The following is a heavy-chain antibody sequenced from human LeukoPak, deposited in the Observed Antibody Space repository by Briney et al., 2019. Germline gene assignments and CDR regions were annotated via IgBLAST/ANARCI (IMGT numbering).Heavy chain of an antibody. J-gene: IGHJ4*02. V-gene: IGHV3-23*01. CDR2: ISPSGDIT. CDR1: GFTFSNHG. Sequence: GGSLRLSCAASGFTFSNHGMNCVRHAPEKGLECVSGISPSGDITYYADSVKGRFTISKDNSKNTPYLQLKILTPEKQPVIYCATGKYYNILTGYYRRRYFEYWGQGTLVTVSS. CDR3: ATGKYYNILTGYYRRRYFEY. D-gene: IGHD3-9*01.